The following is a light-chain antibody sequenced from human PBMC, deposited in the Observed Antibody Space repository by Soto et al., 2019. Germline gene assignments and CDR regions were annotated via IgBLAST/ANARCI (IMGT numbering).Light chain of an antibody. Sequence: EIVLTHSPGTLSLSPWYIATLSFSASQSVSSSYLAWYQQKPGQVPRLFIYGASRRATGIPDRFSGSGSGTDFTLTISRLEPEDFAVYYCQQYGSSLWTFGQGTKVDIK. CDR2: GAS. CDR1: QSVSSSY. V-gene: IGKV3-20*01. CDR3: QQYGSSLWT. J-gene: IGKJ1*01.